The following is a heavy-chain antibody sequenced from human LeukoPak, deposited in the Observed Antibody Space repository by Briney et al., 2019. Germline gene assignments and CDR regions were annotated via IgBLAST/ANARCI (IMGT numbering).Heavy chain of an antibody. CDR3: ASHRQWLVYFDY. J-gene: IGHJ4*02. CDR2: IYYSGST. Sequence: SETLSLTCTVSGGSISSSSYYWGRISQPPGKGLEWIGSIYYSGSTYYNPSLKSRVTISVDTSKNQFSLKLSSVTAADTAVYYCASHRQWLVYFDYWGQGTLVTVSS. CDR1: GGSISSSSYY. D-gene: IGHD6-19*01. V-gene: IGHV4-39*01.